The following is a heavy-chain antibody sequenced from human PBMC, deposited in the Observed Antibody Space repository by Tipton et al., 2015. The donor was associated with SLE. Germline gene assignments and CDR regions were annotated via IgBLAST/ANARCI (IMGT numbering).Heavy chain of an antibody. V-gene: IGHV4-59*11. D-gene: IGHD6-19*01. CDR3: ARGEESSSGWYEAS. J-gene: IGHJ5*02. CDR2: ILYSGDT. CDR1: GGSITSHY. Sequence: TLSLTCTVSGGSITSHYWSWIRQPPGKGLEWIGNILYSGDTNYNPSLKSRVTISLDTSRKQFSLSLNSVTTADTAVYYCARGEESSSGWYEASWGQGTQVTVSS.